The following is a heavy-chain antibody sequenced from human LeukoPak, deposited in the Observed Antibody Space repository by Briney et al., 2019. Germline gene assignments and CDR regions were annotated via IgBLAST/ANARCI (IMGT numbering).Heavy chain of an antibody. CDR1: GFTFSSYG. J-gene: IGHJ4*02. Sequence: GRSLRLSCAASGFTFSSYGMHWVRQAPGKGLEWVAIISYDGSNQYYADSVKGRFTISRDNSKNTLYLQLNSLRSEDTAAYYCAKAPRSMLSLMALSFWGVDYWGQGTLVTVSS. D-gene: IGHD2-8*01. V-gene: IGHV3-30*18. CDR3: AKAPRSMLSLMALSFWGVDY. CDR2: ISYDGSNQ.